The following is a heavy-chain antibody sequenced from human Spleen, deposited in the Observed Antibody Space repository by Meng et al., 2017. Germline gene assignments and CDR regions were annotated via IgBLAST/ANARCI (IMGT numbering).Heavy chain of an antibody. V-gene: IGHV5-51*01. CDR2: IYPDDSDT. Sequence: GGSLRLSCKGSGYSFTSHWIGWVRQMPGKGLEWMGIIYPDDSDTRYSPSFQGQVTISADKSISTAYLQWSSLKASDTAMYYCARHGCSSTSCYYYYGMDVWGQGTTVTVSS. D-gene: IGHD2-2*01. CDR3: ARHGCSSTSCYYYYGMDV. J-gene: IGHJ6*02. CDR1: GYSFTSHW.